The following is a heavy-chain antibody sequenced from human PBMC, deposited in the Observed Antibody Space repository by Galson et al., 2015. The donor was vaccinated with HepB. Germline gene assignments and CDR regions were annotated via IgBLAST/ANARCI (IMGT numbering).Heavy chain of an antibody. Sequence: SVKVSCKASGYTFTSYGISWVRQAPGQGLEWMGWISAYNGNTNYAQKLQGRVIMTTDTSTSTAYMELRSLRSDDTAVYYCARVTYYYDSSGYTLGGYWGQGTLVTVSS. J-gene: IGHJ4*02. V-gene: IGHV1-18*01. D-gene: IGHD3-22*01. CDR2: ISAYNGNT. CDR1: GYTFTSYG. CDR3: ARVTYYYDSSGYTLGGY.